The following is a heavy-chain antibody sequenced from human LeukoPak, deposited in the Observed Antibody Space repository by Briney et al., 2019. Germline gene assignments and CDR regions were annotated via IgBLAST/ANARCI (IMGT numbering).Heavy chain of an antibody. Sequence: SETLSLTCTVSGGSISSYYWSWIRQPPGKGLEWIGYIYYSGSTNYNPSLKSRATISVDTSKNQFSLKLSSVTAADTAVYYCARATFSLGYCSSTSCPYYYYYYMDVWGKGTTVTVSS. CDR3: ARATFSLGYCSSTSCPYYYYYYMDV. CDR2: IYYSGST. J-gene: IGHJ6*03. D-gene: IGHD2-2*01. CDR1: GGSISSYY. V-gene: IGHV4-59*01.